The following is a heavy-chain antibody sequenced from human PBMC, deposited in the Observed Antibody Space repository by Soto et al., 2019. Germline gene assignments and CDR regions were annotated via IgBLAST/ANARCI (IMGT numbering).Heavy chain of an antibody. CDR3: ARVRQYSSTIWGLPYYKFDY. Sequence: GASVKVSCKASGGTFSSYAISWVRQAPGQGLEWMGGIIAIFGTANYAQKFQGRVTMTADESTSTAYMELSSLRSDDTAVYYCARVRQYSSTIWGLPYYKFDYWGQGTLVTVSS. CDR1: GGTFSSYA. J-gene: IGHJ4*02. CDR2: IIAIFGTA. D-gene: IGHD6-13*01. V-gene: IGHV1-69*13.